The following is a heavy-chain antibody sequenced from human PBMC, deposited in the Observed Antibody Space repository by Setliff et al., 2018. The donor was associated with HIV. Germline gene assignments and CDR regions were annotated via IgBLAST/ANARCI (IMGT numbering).Heavy chain of an antibody. Sequence: SETLSLTCTVSGDSISGNYWSWIRQPAGKRLEWIGRINYGGASPPTYNPSCKSRVTMSADTSKSQFSLSLTSVTAADTAIYHCARDSTDGSGFPGPPSFWGQGTLVTVSS. D-gene: IGHD3-22*01. V-gene: IGHV4-4*07. J-gene: IGHJ4*02. CDR2: INYGGASPP. CDR3: ARDSTDGSGFPGPPSF. CDR1: GDSISGNY.